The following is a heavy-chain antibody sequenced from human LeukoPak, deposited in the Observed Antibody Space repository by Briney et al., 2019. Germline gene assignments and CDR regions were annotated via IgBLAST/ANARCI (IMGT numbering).Heavy chain of an antibody. J-gene: IGHJ4*02. CDR2: ISSSGGYR. V-gene: IGHV3-11*05. D-gene: IGHD2-15*01. CDR1: GFTFSDYY. Sequence: GGSLRLSCAASGFTFSDYYMSWIRQAPGKGLEWVSYISSSGGYRNYADSVKGRFTISRDDAKNSLYPQMNSLRDEDTAVYYCASDSPGYDSGSYFAYWGQGTLVTVSS. CDR3: ASDSPGYDSGSYFAY.